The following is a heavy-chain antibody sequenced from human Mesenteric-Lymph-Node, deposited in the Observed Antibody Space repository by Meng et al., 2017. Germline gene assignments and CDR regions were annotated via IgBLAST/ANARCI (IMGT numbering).Heavy chain of an antibody. J-gene: IGHJ1*01. CDR2: INTNTGNP. Sequence: ASVKVSCKASGYSFTPYGVIWVRQAPGQGLEWMGWINTNTGNPTYAQGFTGRFAFFLDTSVSTAYLQISSLKAEDTAMYYCARVAVAGLRYYQHWGQGTLVTVSS. CDR3: ARVAVAGLRYYQH. CDR1: GYSFTPYG. V-gene: IGHV7-4-1*02. D-gene: IGHD6-19*01.